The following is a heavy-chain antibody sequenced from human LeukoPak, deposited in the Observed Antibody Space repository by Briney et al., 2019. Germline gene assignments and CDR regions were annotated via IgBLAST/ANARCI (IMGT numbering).Heavy chain of an antibody. CDR1: GFTVSSNY. CDR3: ARGWFGELFGGLDY. CDR2: IYSGGST. J-gene: IGHJ4*02. V-gene: IGHV3-53*04. Sequence: GGSLTLSCTASGFTVSSNYISWVRQAPGKGLEWVSVIYSGGSTYYADSVKGRFTISRHNSKNTLYLQMNSLRAEDTAVYYCARGWFGELFGGLDYWGQGTLLTVSS. D-gene: IGHD3-10*01.